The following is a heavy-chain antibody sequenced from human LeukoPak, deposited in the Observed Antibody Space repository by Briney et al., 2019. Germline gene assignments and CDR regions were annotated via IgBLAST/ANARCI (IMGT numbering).Heavy chain of an antibody. D-gene: IGHD2-21*01. CDR3: AGPYISRFNY. CDR2: IHYSGST. CDR1: GGSISNHY. J-gene: IGHJ4*02. Sequence: SETLSLTCTVSGGSISNHYWTWIRQPPGKGLEWIGYIHYSGSTNYNASLKSRVTISADMSKNQFSLNLSSVTAADTAVYYCAGPYISRFNYWGQGTLVTVSS. V-gene: IGHV4-59*08.